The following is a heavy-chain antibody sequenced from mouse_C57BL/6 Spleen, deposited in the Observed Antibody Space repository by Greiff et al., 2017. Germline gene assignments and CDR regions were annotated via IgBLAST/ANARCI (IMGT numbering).Heavy chain of an antibody. V-gene: IGHV1-59*01. CDR3: ARIYYYGSSQGDY. D-gene: IGHD1-1*01. Sequence: VQLQQPGAELVRPGTSVKLSCKASGYTFTSYWMHWVKQRPGQGLEWIGVIDPSDSYTNYNQKFKGKATLTVDTSSSTAYMQLSSLTSEDSAVYYCARIYYYGSSQGDYWGQGTTLTVSS. CDR2: IDPSDSYT. J-gene: IGHJ2*01. CDR1: GYTFTSYW.